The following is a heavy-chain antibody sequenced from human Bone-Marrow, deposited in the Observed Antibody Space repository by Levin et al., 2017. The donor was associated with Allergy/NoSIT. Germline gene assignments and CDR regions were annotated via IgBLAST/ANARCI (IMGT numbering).Heavy chain of an antibody. J-gene: IGHJ6*02. D-gene: IGHD6-19*01. V-gene: IGHV3-21*06. Sequence: PGGSLRLSCRGSGFDFNTHDMNWVRQAPGQGLEWVSSISGNSHYVYYADSVKGRFSISRDNAKNSMFLHMNSLRVEDTAVYYCARSQGRSGWSYYYYGMDVWGRGTTLTVSS. CDR2: ISGNSHYV. CDR3: ARSQGRSGWSYYYYGMDV. CDR1: GFDFNTHD.